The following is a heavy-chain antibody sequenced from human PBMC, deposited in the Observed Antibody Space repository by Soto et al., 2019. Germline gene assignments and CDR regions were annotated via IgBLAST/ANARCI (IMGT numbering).Heavy chain of an antibody. CDR1: GFAFSSYA. D-gene: IGHD3-10*01. V-gene: IGHV3-64D*06. CDR2: ISPQGGST. CDR3: VIMMNARGAFDF. Sequence: PGGSLRLSCSASGFAFSSYAMHWVRQTPGKGLEYVSAISPQGGSTYYADSVKGRFTISRDDSKNTVYLQMSSLRPADTAVYYCVIMMNARGAFDFWGQGTLVNVSS. J-gene: IGHJ4*02.